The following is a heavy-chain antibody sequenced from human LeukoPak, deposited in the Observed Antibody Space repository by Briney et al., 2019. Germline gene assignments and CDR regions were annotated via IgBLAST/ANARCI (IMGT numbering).Heavy chain of an antibody. D-gene: IGHD3-22*01. CDR1: GFTFSSYW. CDR2: IKQDGSEE. J-gene: IGHJ3*02. CDR3: ARSGSSGHVDAFDI. Sequence: GGSLRLSCVASGFTFSSYWMTWVRQAPGKGLEWVANIKQDGSEEYHVDSVEGRFTISRDNAKNSLYLQMNSLRADDTAVYYCARSGSSGHVDAFDIWGQGTRVTVSS. V-gene: IGHV3-7*01.